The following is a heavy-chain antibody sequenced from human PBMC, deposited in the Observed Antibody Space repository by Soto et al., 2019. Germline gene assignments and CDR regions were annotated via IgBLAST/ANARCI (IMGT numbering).Heavy chain of an antibody. Sequence: ASVKVSCKASGSSFTRFGITWVLQAPGQGLEWMGWISAFNGNTNYAQKLQDRVSMTTDPYTSTAYMELASLTSDDTAVYYCASGSSDYEGWFDPWGQGTLVTVSS. CDR2: ISAFNGNT. D-gene: IGHD5-12*01. CDR3: ASGSSDYEGWFDP. CDR1: GSSFTRFG. J-gene: IGHJ5*02. V-gene: IGHV1-18*01.